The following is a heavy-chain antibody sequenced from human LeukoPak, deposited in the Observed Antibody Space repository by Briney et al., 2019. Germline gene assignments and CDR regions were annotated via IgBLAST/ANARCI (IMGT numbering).Heavy chain of an antibody. D-gene: IGHD3-10*01. CDR3: AKETMVRGPFDY. J-gene: IGHJ4*02. Sequence: PGGSLRLSCAASGFTFSSYWMHWVRQVPGKGPVWVSRISVDGSSTSYADAVKGRFTISRDNAKNSLYLQMNSLRGEDTAFYYCAKETMVRGPFDYWGQGTLVTVSS. CDR1: GFTFSSYW. CDR2: ISVDGSST. V-gene: IGHV3-74*01.